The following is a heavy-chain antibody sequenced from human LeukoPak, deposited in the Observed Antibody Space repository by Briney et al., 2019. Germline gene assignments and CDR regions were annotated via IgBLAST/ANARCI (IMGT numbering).Heavy chain of an antibody. V-gene: IGHV4-34*01. Sequence: SETLPLTCAVYGGSFSGYYWSWIRQPPGKGLEWIGEINHSGSTNYNPSLKSRVTISVDTSKNQFSLKLSSVTAADTAVYYCARVVSGSYYSPYYYYGMDVWGQGTTVTVSS. J-gene: IGHJ6*02. D-gene: IGHD3-10*01. CDR3: ARVVSGSYYSPYYYYGMDV. CDR2: INHSGST. CDR1: GGSFSGYY.